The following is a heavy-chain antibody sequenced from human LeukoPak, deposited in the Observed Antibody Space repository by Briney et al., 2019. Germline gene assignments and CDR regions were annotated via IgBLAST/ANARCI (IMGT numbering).Heavy chain of an antibody. CDR2: IKSKTDNGTT. CDR1: GFNFRAYW. J-gene: IGHJ4*02. V-gene: IGHV3-15*01. D-gene: IGHD1-26*01. Sequence: PGGSLRLSCTTSGFNFRAYWMGWVRQAPGKGLEWVGRIKSKTDNGTTDYAAPVKGRFTIARDDSKNTLYLQMNSLKTEDTAVYYCSTGRRWELTADYWGQGTLVTVSS. CDR3: STGRRWELTADY.